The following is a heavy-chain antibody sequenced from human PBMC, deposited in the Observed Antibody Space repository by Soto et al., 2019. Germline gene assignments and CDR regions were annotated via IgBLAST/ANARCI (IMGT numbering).Heavy chain of an antibody. Sequence: SQTLSLTCAISGDSVSSKRATWNWFRQSPSRGLEWLGRTYYRSKWYHDYAVSLNGRGTINPDTSQNQFSLHLTSVTPEDTAVYYCGRLVGNSWIDYWGQGTLVTVSS. J-gene: IGHJ4*02. CDR1: GDSVSSKRAT. CDR2: TYYRSKWYH. V-gene: IGHV6-1*01. D-gene: IGHD6-13*01. CDR3: GRLVGNSWIDY.